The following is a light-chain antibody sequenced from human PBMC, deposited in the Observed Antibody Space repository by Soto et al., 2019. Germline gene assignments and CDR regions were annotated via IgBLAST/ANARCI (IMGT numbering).Light chain of an antibody. CDR3: FSYTSSGTLV. J-gene: IGLJ2*01. Sequence: QSVLTQPASVSGSPGESITVSCTGTSSDVGGYNYVSWYQQHPGKAPQLMIYDVNNRPSGVSSRFSGSNSGNTASLTISGLQAEDEADYYCFSYTSSGTLVFGGGTKLTVL. V-gene: IGLV2-14*03. CDR1: SSDVGGYNY. CDR2: DVN.